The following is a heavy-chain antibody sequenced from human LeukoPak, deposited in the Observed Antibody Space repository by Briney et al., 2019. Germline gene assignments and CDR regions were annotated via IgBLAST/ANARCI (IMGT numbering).Heavy chain of an antibody. J-gene: IGHJ4*02. CDR1: RGTFSSYA. CDR3: ARVPEYSSSEVGYFDY. D-gene: IGHD6-6*01. CDR2: IIPIFGTA. Sequence: SVSVSCKASRGTFSSYAISGVRDAPGQGLEWRGGIIPIFGTANYAQKFQGRVTITTDESTSTAYMELSSLRSEDTAVYYCARVPEYSSSEVGYFDYWGQGTLVTVSS. V-gene: IGHV1-69*05.